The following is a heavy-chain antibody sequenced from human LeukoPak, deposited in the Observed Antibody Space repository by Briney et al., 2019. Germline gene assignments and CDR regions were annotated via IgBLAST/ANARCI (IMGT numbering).Heavy chain of an antibody. CDR2: ISSSSSYI. D-gene: IGHD3-9*01. CDR1: GFTFSSYS. CDR3: ARDPPWLSSSGFDY. J-gene: IGHJ4*02. V-gene: IGHV3-21*01. Sequence: PGGSLRLSCAASGFTFSSYSMNWVRQAPGKGLEWVSSISSSSSYIYYADSVKGRFTISRDNAKNSLYLQMNSLRAEDTAVYYCARDPPWLSSSGFDYWGQGTLATVSS.